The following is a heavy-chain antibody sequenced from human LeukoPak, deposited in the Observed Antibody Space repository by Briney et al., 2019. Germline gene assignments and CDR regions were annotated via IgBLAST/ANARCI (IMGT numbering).Heavy chain of an antibody. CDR2: INHSGST. Sequence: SETLSLTCAVYGGSFSGYYWSWIRQPPGKGLEWIGEINHSGSTNYNPSLKSRVTISVDTSKNQFSLKLSSVTAADTAVYYCAREIVVVPAAILYGDINWFDHWGQGTLVTVSS. CDR3: AREIVVVPAAILYGDINWFDH. J-gene: IGHJ5*02. CDR1: GGSFSGYY. D-gene: IGHD2-2*01. V-gene: IGHV4-34*01.